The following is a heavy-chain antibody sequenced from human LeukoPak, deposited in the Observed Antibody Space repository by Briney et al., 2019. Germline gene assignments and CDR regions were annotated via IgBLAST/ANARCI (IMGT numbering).Heavy chain of an antibody. J-gene: IGHJ4*02. D-gene: IGHD3-22*01. Sequence: SVNVSCKASGGTFSSYAISWVRQAPGQGLEWMGGIIPIFGTANYAQKFQGRVTITADESTSTAYMELSSLRSENTAVYYCARAPSITMIVGTWGQGTLVTVSS. CDR3: ARAPSITMIVGT. CDR1: GGTFSSYA. V-gene: IGHV1-69*13. CDR2: IIPIFGTA.